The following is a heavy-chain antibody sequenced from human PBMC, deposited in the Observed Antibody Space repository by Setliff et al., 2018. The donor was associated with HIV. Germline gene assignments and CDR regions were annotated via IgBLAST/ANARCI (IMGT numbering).Heavy chain of an antibody. CDR1: GGSISSGTYF. CDR3: ARSLLPSITVADTIGY. Sequence: TLSLTCTVSGGSISSGTYFWSWIRQPAGKGLEWIGHIHTSGNANYNPSHNSRVTISVDTSKNHFSLKLSSVTAADTAVYYCARSLLPSITVADTIGYWGQGSLVTVSS. V-gene: IGHV4-61*09. D-gene: IGHD6-19*01. J-gene: IGHJ4*02. CDR2: IHTSGNA.